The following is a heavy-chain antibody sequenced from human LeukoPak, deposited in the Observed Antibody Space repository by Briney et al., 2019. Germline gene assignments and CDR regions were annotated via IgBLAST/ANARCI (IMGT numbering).Heavy chain of an antibody. Sequence: SETLSLTCTVSGGSISSYYWSWIRQPPGKGLEWIGYIYYSGSTNYNPSLKSRVTISVDTSKNQFSLRLSSVTAADTAVYYCASLDYYYYGMDVWGQGTTVTVSS. J-gene: IGHJ6*02. CDR3: ASLDYYYYGMDV. V-gene: IGHV4-59*08. CDR1: GGSISSYY. CDR2: IYYSGST.